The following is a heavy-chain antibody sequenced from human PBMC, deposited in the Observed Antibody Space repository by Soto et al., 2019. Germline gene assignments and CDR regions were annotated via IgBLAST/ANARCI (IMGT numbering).Heavy chain of an antibody. V-gene: IGHV4-39*01. Sequence: SLTCTVSGGSIISSSYYGGWIREPPGKGLEWIESIYYSGSTYYNPSLKSRVTISVDTSKNQFSLKLSSVTAADTAVYYCARHTVAAPNPYFDYWGQGTLFTVSS. J-gene: IGHJ4*02. CDR2: IYYSGST. CDR1: GGSIISSSYY. CDR3: ARHTVAAPNPYFDY. D-gene: IGHD6-6*01.